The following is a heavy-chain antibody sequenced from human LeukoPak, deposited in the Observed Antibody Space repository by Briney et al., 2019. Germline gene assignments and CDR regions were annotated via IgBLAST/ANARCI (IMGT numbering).Heavy chain of an antibody. Sequence: GGSLRLSCAASGFTFNLAWINWVRQAPGKGLEWVANINQGGSEKYYVDSVKGRFTISRDNAKNSLYLEMNSLRAEDTAVYYCLRENHDSGWSFDYWGQGTLVTVSS. J-gene: IGHJ4*02. D-gene: IGHD3-22*01. CDR1: GFTFNLAW. CDR3: LRENHDSGWSFDY. CDR2: INQGGSEK. V-gene: IGHV3-7*01.